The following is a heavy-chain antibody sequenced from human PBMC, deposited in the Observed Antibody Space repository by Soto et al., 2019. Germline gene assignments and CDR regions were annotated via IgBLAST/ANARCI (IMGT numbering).Heavy chain of an antibody. D-gene: IGHD6-6*01. Sequence: EVQLVESGGGLVQPGGSLRLSCAASGFTFSSDWMSWVRQAPGRGLEWVANIKHDGSEKYYVDSVMDRFTISRDNAKNPLSLQLNSLRAEDTAVYYCARGVRWGQGTVVTVSS. CDR2: IKHDGSEK. CDR1: GFTFSSDW. J-gene: IGHJ4*02. V-gene: IGHV3-7*01. CDR3: ARGVR.